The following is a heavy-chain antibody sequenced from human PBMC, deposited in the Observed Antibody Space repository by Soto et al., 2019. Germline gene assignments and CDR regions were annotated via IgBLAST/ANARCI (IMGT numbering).Heavy chain of an antibody. V-gene: IGHV3-11*05. J-gene: IGHJ6*02. CDR1: GFTFRDYY. Sequence: PGGSLRLSCEASGFTFRDYYMTWFRKAPGKGLEWLSYIDSSTKYTNYADSVKGRFTISRDNAKNSLYLQMNSLRADDTAVYYFAREYYYTMDVWGQGTMVTVSS. CDR2: IDSSTKYT. CDR3: AREYYYTMDV.